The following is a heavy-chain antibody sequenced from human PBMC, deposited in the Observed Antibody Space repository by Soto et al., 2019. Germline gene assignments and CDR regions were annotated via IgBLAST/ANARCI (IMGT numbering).Heavy chain of an antibody. CDR2: LWFDGSNE. Sequence: GGSLRLSCAASGFPFSRYDMHWVRQAPGKGLEWVAVLWFDGSNEYYADSVQGRFTISRDNSKNTLYLQMDSLRAEDTAVYYCAKVLYASESFDSEEAPYGMDVWGQGTTVTVSS. CDR3: AKVLYASESFDSEEAPYGMDV. V-gene: IGHV3-33*06. CDR1: GFPFSRYD. D-gene: IGHD3-10*01. J-gene: IGHJ6*02.